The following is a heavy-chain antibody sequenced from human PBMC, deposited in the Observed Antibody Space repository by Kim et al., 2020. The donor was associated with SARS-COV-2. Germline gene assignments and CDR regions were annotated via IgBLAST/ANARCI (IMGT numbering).Heavy chain of an antibody. D-gene: IGHD3-10*01. V-gene: IGHV3-23*01. CDR1: GFTFSSYA. Sequence: GGSLRLSCAASGFTFSSYAMSWVRQAPGKGLEWVSAISGSGGSTYYADSVKGRFTISRDNSKNTLYLQMNSLRAEDTAVYYCAKDEGLWFGELYSYYFDYWGQGTLVTVSS. CDR3: AKDEGLWFGELYSYYFDY. CDR2: ISGSGGST. J-gene: IGHJ4*02.